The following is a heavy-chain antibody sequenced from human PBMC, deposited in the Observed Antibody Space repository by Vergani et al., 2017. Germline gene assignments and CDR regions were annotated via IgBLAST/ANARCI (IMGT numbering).Heavy chain of an antibody. J-gene: IGHJ6*02. CDR1: GYTFTSYY. Sequence: QVQLVQSGAEVKKPGASVKVSCKASGYTFTSYYMHWVRQAPGQGLEWMGIINPSGGSPSYAQKFQGRVTMTRDTSTSTVYMELSSLRSEDKAVYYCARVPQDYGMDVWGQGTTVTVSS. CDR2: INPSGGSP. V-gene: IGHV1-46*01. CDR3: ARVPQDYGMDV.